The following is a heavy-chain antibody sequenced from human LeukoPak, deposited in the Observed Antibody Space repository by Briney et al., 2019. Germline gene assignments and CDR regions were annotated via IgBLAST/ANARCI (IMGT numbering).Heavy chain of an antibody. CDR3: ARQPDYGDYVDWYFDL. CDR2: ITQDGCEK. V-gene: IGHV3-7*03. D-gene: IGHD4-17*01. J-gene: IGHJ2*01. CDR1: GHRHISYW. Sequence: GGSLRLSCASSGHRHISYWMTWVRQASGKGLEWVANITQDGCEKYYVDSVKGRFTISRDNAKNSVYLRMNSLRAEDTAVYYCARQPDYGDYVDWYFDLWGRGTLVTVSS.